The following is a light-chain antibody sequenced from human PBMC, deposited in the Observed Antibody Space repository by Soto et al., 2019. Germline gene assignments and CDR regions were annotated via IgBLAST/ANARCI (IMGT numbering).Light chain of an antibody. CDR3: QQSYSSPIT. CDR2: AAS. V-gene: IGKV1-39*01. CDR1: QSISTH. J-gene: IGKJ5*01. Sequence: DIQLTQSPSSLSASVGDPVTIACRASQSISTHLNWYQKKPGKAPKLLIYAASTLQSGVPSRFSGSGSGTDLTLTISSLQPEDSATYYCQQSYSSPITFGQGTRLENK.